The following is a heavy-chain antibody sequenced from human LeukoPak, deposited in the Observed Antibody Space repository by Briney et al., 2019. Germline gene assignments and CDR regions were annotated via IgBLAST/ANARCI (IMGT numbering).Heavy chain of an antibody. D-gene: IGHD5-12*01. Sequence: GGSLRLSCAASGFSFSSFAMHWVRQAPGKGLEWVAVTPYDGNNKYYADSVKGRFTISRDNSKNTLYLQMSSLRAEDTALYYCARDGNSGYDLTYYYGMDVWGQGTTVTVSS. CDR1: GFSFSSFA. J-gene: IGHJ6*02. V-gene: IGHV3-30-3*01. CDR2: TPYDGNNK. CDR3: ARDGNSGYDLTYYYGMDV.